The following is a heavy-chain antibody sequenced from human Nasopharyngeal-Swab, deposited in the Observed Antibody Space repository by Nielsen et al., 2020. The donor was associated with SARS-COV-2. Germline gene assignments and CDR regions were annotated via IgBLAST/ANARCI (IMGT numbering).Heavy chain of an antibody. Sequence: SETLSLTCAVYGGSFSGYYWSWIRQPPGKGLEWIGEINHSGSTNYNPSLKSRVTISVDTSKNQFSLKLSSVTAADTAVYYCARPHLPRYDYVWGSYRYVDAFDIWGQGTMVTVPS. CDR1: GGSFSGYY. D-gene: IGHD3-16*02. CDR2: INHSGST. J-gene: IGHJ3*02. V-gene: IGHV4-34*01. CDR3: ARPHLPRYDYVWGSYRYVDAFDI.